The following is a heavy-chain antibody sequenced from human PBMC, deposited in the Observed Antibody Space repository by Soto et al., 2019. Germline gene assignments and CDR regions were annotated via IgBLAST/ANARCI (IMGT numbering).Heavy chain of an antibody. J-gene: IGHJ4*02. D-gene: IGHD4-17*01. CDR1: GGSVSSGSYY. CDR3: ARASTVTTLLDY. V-gene: IGHV4-61*01. CDR2: IYYSGST. Sequence: SETLSLTCTVSGGSVSSGSYYWSWIRQPPGKGLEWIGYIYYSGSTNYNPSLKSRVTISVDTYKNQFSLKLSSVTAADTAVYYCARASTVTTLLDYCGQGTLVTVSS.